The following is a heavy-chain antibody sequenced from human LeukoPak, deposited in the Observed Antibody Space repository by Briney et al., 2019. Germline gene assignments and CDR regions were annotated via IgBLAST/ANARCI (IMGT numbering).Heavy chain of an antibody. J-gene: IGHJ4*02. Sequence: VASVKVSCKASGYTFTGYYMHWVRQAPGQGLEWMGWINPNSGGTNYAQKFQGRVTMTRDTSISTAYMELSRLRSDDTAVYYCAGDSGYDQGGLDYWGQGTLVTVSS. V-gene: IGHV1-2*02. CDR2: INPNSGGT. CDR1: GYTFTGYY. CDR3: AGDSGYDQGGLDY. D-gene: IGHD5-12*01.